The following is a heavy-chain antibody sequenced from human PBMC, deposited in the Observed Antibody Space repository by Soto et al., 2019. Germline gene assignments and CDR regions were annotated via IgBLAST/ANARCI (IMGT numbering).Heavy chain of an antibody. CDR2: INPNSGGT. CDR1: GYTFTGYY. J-gene: IGHJ4*02. Sequence: SVKVSCKASGYTFTGYYMHWVRQAPGQGLEWMGWINPNSGGTNYAQKFQGWVTMTRGTSISTAYMELSRLRSDDTAVYYCARAYYDSSGYYPYYFDYWGQGTLVTVSS. CDR3: ARAYYDSSGYYPYYFDY. V-gene: IGHV1-2*04. D-gene: IGHD3-22*01.